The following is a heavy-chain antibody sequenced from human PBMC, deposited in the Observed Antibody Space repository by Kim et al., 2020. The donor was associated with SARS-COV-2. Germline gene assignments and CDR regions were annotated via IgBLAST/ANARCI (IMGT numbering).Heavy chain of an antibody. CDR3: AKGGSRYTGDYFTS. CDR2: ISWDASNT. V-gene: IGHV3-43*01. Sequence: GGSLRLSCAASGFTLDDYNMHWVRQGPGKGLQWVSLISWDASNTYYGESVKGRFTVSRDSSKNSLYLQMNSLRIEDTAFYYCAKGGSRYTGDYFTSWGLGVVVTVSS. D-gene: IGHD6-13*01. J-gene: IGHJ4*02. CDR1: GFTLDDYN.